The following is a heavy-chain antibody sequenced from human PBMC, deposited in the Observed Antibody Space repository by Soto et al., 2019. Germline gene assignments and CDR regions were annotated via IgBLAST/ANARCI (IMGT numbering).Heavy chain of an antibody. J-gene: IGHJ6*03. CDR2: IYYSGST. Sequence: SETLSLTCTVSGGSISSYYWSWIRQPPGKGLEWIGYIYYSGSTNYNPSLQSRVTISVDTSKNQFSLKLSSVTAADTAVYYCARHDGGDRYYYYYMDVWGKGTTVTVSS. CDR1: GGSISSYY. V-gene: IGHV4-59*08. CDR3: ARHDGGDRYYYYYMDV. D-gene: IGHD2-21*02.